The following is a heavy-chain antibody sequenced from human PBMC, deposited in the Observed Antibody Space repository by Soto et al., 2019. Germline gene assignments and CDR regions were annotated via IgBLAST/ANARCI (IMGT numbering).Heavy chain of an antibody. D-gene: IGHD3-9*01. CDR1: GGSISSGDYY. CDR2: IYYSGST. Sequence: PSETLSLTCTVSGGSISSGDYYWSWIRQPPGKGLEWIGYIYYSGSTYYNPSLRSRVTISADTSENKFSLTLKSVKAADTAVYFCARDFERSAIGPWGQGTSVTVSS. CDR3: ARDFERSAIGP. V-gene: IGHV4-30-4*01. J-gene: IGHJ5*02.